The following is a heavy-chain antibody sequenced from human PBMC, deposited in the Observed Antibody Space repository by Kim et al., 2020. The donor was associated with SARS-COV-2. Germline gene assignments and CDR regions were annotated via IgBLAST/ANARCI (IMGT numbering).Heavy chain of an antibody. V-gene: IGHV3-23*01. CDR1: GFTFSSYA. CDR3: AKGGGDRDWLFFSSYYGMDV. J-gene: IGHJ6*02. Sequence: GGSLRLSCAASGFTFSSYAMSWVRQAPGKGLEWVSAISCGGGSTYYADSVKGRFTISRDNSKNTLYLQMNSLRAEDTAVYYCAKGGGDRDWLFFSSYYGMDVWGQGTTVTVSS. D-gene: IGHD3-9*01. CDR2: ISCGGGST.